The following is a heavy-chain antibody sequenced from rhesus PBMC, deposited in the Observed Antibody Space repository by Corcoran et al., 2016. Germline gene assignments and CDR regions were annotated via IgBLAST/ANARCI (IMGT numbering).Heavy chain of an antibody. CDR2: IPYSGRH. CDR3: RQDDRGYYGLDS. D-gene: IGHD3-28*01. CDR1: GGSISSGYYY. J-gene: IGHJ6*01. V-gene: IGHV4-122*02. Sequence: QVQLQESGPGLVKPSETLSLTCAVSGGSISSGYYYWSWIRQPPGKGLGGIRYIPYSGRHSYIPSLKSRVTISRDTSKDQFSQKLSSVTAADTAVYYCRQDDRGYYGLDSWGQGVVVTVSS.